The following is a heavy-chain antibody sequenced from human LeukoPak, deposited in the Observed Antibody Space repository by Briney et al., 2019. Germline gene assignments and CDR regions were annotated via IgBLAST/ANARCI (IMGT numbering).Heavy chain of an antibody. CDR2: IYTSGST. CDR1: GGSISSGSYY. Sequence: SETLSLTCTVSGGSISSGSYYWRWIRQPAGKGLEWIVRIYTSGSTNYNPSLKSRFTISVDTSKNQFSLKLSSVTAADTAVYYCARAYGSESYYYYYYMDVWGKGTTVTISS. D-gene: IGHD3-10*01. CDR3: ARAYGSESYYYYYYMDV. J-gene: IGHJ6*03. V-gene: IGHV4-61*02.